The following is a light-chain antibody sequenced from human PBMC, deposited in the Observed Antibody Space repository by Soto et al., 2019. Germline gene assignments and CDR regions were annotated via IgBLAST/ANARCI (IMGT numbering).Light chain of an antibody. CDR2: GVT. J-gene: IGLJ2*01. CDR3: QVWDSSSDHLVI. CDR1: GSDIGAYNF. V-gene: IGLV2-8*01. Sequence: QSALAQPPSASGSPGQSVTISCTGSGSDIGAYNFVSWYQQHPGKAPKLMIFGVTERPSGVPDRFSGSKSGNAASLTISRVEVGDEADYYCQVWDSSSDHLVIFGGGTKLTVL.